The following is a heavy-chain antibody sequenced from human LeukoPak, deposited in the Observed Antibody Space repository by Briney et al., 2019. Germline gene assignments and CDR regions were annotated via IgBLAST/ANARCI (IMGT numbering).Heavy chain of an antibody. CDR2: IYYSGST. Sequence: WETLSLTCAVSGYSISSSNWRGWIRQPPGKGLEWIGYIYYSGSTYYNPSLKSRVTMSVGTSKNQFSLKLSSVTAVDTAVYYCASVGAPLPFWGQGTLVTVSS. V-gene: IGHV4-28*01. CDR3: ASVGAPLPF. D-gene: IGHD3-3*01. CDR1: GYSISSSNW. J-gene: IGHJ4*02.